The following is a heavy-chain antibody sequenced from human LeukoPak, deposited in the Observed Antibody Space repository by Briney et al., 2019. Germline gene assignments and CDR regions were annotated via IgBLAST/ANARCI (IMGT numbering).Heavy chain of an antibody. CDR1: GGSFSTYY. V-gene: IGHV4-59*01. D-gene: IGHD6-13*01. CDR2: IFYSGST. Sequence: PTETLSLTCTVYGGSFSTYYWSWIRQPPGKGLEWIGYIFYSGSTNHNPSLKSRVTISVDTSKNQFSLKLSSVTAADTAVYYCASGVGGYNFDYWGQGTLVTVSS. CDR3: ASGVGGYNFDY. J-gene: IGHJ4*02.